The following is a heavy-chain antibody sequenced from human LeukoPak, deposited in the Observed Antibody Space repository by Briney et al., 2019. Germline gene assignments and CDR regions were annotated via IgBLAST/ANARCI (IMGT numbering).Heavy chain of an antibody. V-gene: IGHV3-66*01. CDR2: IYSGDST. CDR3: ARDLEGISGMDV. Sequence: GGSLRLSCAASGLTVSSNYMTWVRQAPGKGLEWVSVIYSGDSTHYADSVKGRFTVSRDNAKNSLYLQMNSLRAEDTAVYYCARDLEGISGMDVWGQGTAVTVSS. D-gene: IGHD3-3*01. CDR1: GLTVSSNY. J-gene: IGHJ6*02.